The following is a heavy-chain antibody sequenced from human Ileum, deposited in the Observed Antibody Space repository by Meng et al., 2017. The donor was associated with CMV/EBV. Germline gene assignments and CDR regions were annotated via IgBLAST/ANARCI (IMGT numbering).Heavy chain of an antibody. CDR2: IHHTGDI. CDR1: GASVTTDFQY. J-gene: IGHJ3*02. Sequence: SETLSLTCTVSGASVTTDFQYWSWIRQPPGKGLEWIGFIHHTGDINYNPSLKSRVTISVDTSKNQFSLRVRSVTAADTAVYFCARDRPLGRFTHDAFDIWGQGTVVT. V-gene: IGHV4-61*01. CDR3: ARDRPLGRFTHDAFDI. D-gene: IGHD7-27*01.